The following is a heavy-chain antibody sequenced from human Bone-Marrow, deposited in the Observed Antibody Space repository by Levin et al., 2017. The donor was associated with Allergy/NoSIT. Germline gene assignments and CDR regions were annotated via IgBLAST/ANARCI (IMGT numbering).Heavy chain of an antibody. CDR2: INQDGSVR. D-gene: IGHD2/OR15-2a*01. CDR1: GFTFSRFW. Sequence: GESLRLSCAASGFTFSRFWMTWVRQVPGKGLEWVANINQDGSVRAYVDSVEGRFTVSRDNAKNSLYLQMNSLRVEDTAVYYCAGVGDYDENIAGGNYWGQGTLVTVSS. CDR3: AGVGDYDENIAGGNY. V-gene: IGHV3-7*01. J-gene: IGHJ4*02.